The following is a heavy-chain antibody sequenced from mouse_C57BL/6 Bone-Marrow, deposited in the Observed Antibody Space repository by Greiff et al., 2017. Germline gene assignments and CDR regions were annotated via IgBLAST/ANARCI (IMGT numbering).Heavy chain of an antibody. CDR3: GRGGDDCGYFDV. CDR1: GYAFSSSW. CDR2: IYPGDGDT. Sequence: QVQLQQSGPELVKPGASVKISCKASGYAFSSSWMNWVKQRPGKGLEWIGRIYPGDGDTNYNGKFKGKATLTADKSSSTAYMQLSSLTSEDSAVYYCGRGGDDCGYFDVWGTGTTVTVSS. D-gene: IGHD2-4*01. V-gene: IGHV1-82*01. J-gene: IGHJ1*03.